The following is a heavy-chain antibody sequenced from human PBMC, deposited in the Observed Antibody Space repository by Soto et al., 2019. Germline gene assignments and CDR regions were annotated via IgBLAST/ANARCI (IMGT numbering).Heavy chain of an antibody. Sequence: GGSLRLSCAASGFTFSSYAMHWVRQAPGKGLEWVAVISYDGSNKYYADSVKGRFTISRDNSKNTLYLQMNSLRAEDTAVYYCARELGTVTTDWEFYYYYYGMDVWGQGTTVTVSS. CDR2: ISYDGSNK. CDR3: ARELGTVTTDWEFYYYYYGMDV. V-gene: IGHV3-30-3*01. CDR1: GFTFSSYA. J-gene: IGHJ6*02. D-gene: IGHD4-17*01.